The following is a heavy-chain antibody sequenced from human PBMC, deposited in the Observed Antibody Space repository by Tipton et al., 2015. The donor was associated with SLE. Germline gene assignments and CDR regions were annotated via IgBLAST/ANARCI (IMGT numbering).Heavy chain of an antibody. CDR2: ISGSGTTI. V-gene: IGHV3-48*03. Sequence: GSLRLSCAASGFTFSSYAMSWVRQAPGKGLEWVSYISGSGTTIYYADSVKGRFIISRDNAKNSLYLQMNSLRAEDTAVYYCARAPGYSSIYYMDVWGKGTTVTVSS. J-gene: IGHJ6*03. CDR1: GFTFSSYA. D-gene: IGHD5-12*01. CDR3: ARAPGYSSIYYMDV.